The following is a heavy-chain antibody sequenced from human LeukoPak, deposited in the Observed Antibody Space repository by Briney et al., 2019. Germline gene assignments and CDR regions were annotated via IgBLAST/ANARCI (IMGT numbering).Heavy chain of an antibody. CDR1: GFSLSTSGVG. CDR2: IYWDDDK. Sequence: KESGPTLAKPTQPLTLTCTFSGFSLSTSGVGVGWIRQPPGKALEWLALIYWDDDKRYGASLKSRLTITKHTSNNQVVLTMTNMDPVDTATYYCTHSRRSLVDYWGQGALVTVSS. V-gene: IGHV2-5*05. CDR3: THSRRSLVDY. J-gene: IGHJ4*02.